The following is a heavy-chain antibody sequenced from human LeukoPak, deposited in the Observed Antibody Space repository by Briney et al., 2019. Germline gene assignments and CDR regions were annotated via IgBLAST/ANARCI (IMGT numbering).Heavy chain of an antibody. J-gene: IGHJ1*01. CDR3: ATATQPRGYFLH. D-gene: IGHD2-2*01. Sequence: ASVKVSCKASGYTFTTYSLAWVRQAPGQSLEWMGWISVNNGGTNYAQSFQDRVTLTRDTSTNTAYLELRSLRSDDTAIIYCATATQPRGYFLHWGQGTLVAVSS. CDR2: ISVNNGGT. V-gene: IGHV1-18*01. CDR1: GYTFTTYS.